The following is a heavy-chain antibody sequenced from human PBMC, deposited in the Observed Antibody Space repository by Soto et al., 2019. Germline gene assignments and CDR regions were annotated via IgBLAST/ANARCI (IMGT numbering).Heavy chain of an antibody. CDR2: IKSKTDGGTT. J-gene: IGHJ3*02. Sequence: GGSLRLSCAASGFTFSNAWMSWVRQAPGKGLEWVGRIKSKTDGGTTDYAAPVKGRFTISGDDSKNTLYLQMNSLKTEDTAVYYCTTGLAARDAFDIWGQGTMVTVSS. V-gene: IGHV3-15*01. CDR3: TTGLAARDAFDI. CDR1: GFTFSNAW. D-gene: IGHD6-6*01.